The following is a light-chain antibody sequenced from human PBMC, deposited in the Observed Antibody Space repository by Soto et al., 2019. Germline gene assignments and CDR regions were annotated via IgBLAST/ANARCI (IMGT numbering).Light chain of an antibody. CDR3: QQYGSSPWT. J-gene: IGKJ1*01. Sequence: EFVLTQSPGTLSLSPGERATLSCRASQTVRNNYLAWYQQKPGQAPRLLIYDASSRATGIPDRFSGGGSGTDFTLTISRLEPEDFAVYYCQQYGSSPWTFGQGTKVDSK. CDR1: QTVRNNY. CDR2: DAS. V-gene: IGKV3-20*01.